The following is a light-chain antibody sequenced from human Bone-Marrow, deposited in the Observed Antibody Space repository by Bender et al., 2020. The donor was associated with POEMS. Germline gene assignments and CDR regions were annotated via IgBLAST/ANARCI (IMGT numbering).Light chain of an antibody. CDR2: YDD. Sequence: QSVVTQPPSLSEAPRQRVTIPCSGSSSNIGNHGVNWYQQLPGEAPKLLIYYDDLLTPGVSDRFSASKSGTSASLTISELRAEGEALYYCSAWADSLSGWVFGGGTKLTVL. CDR3: SAWADSLSGWV. V-gene: IGLV1-36*01. CDR1: SSNIGNHG. J-gene: IGLJ3*02.